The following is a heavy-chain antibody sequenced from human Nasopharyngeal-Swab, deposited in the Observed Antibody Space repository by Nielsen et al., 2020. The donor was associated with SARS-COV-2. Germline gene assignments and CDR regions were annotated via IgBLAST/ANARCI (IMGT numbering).Heavy chain of an antibody. D-gene: IGHD3-3*01. V-gene: IGHV3-23*01. CDR2: ISGGGGST. CDR3: AGFPRYDLYSFQSEYFQN. J-gene: IGHJ1*01. Sequence: GGSLRLSCAASGFTFRSYAMGWVRQAPGKGLEWVSGISGGGGSTYYADSVKGRFTISRDNYNSKNTVDLQMNSLRAEDTAVYYCAGFPRYDLYSFQSEYFQNWGQGTLVTVSS. CDR1: GFTFRSYA.